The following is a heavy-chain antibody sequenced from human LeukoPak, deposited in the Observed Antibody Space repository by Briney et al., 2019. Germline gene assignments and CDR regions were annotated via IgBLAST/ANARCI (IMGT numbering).Heavy chain of an antibody. D-gene: IGHD2-15*01. CDR3: ARCGGSCYSGWFDP. CDR1: GCSFSSYS. V-gene: IGHV3-21*01. J-gene: IGHJ5*02. CDR2: MRSSSSYI. Sequence: GGSLTLSCAVSGCSFSSYSVNWVRHPPGTGQEWVSSMRSSSSYIYYAGSVKGRFTISRDNAKNSLYLQMNGLRAEHTAVYNCARCGGSCYSGWFDPWGQGTLVTVSP.